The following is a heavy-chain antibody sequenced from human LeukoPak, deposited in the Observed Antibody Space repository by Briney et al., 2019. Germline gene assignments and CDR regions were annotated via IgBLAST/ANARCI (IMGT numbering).Heavy chain of an antibody. CDR1: EFIFSNYW. Sequence: QPGGSLRLSCVGSEFIFSNYWMSWVRQAPGKGLEWVANIKQDGSETYSVDSVKGRFTISRDNSKNTLYLQMNSLRAEDTAVYYCAREVTTVAGGWYYFDYWGQGTLVTVSS. CDR2: IKQDGSET. V-gene: IGHV3-7*01. J-gene: IGHJ4*02. CDR3: AREVTTVAGGWYYFDY. D-gene: IGHD6-19*01.